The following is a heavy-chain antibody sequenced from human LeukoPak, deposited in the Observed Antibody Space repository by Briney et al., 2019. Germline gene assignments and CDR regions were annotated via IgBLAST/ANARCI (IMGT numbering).Heavy chain of an antibody. CDR2: IYSGGST. D-gene: IGHD1-26*01. CDR3: ARTGGWELMDYYFDY. Sequence: GGSLRLSCAASGFTVSSNYMSWVRQAPGKGLEWVSVIYSGGSTYYADSAKGRFTISRDNSKNTLYLQMNSLRAEDTAVYYCARTGGWELMDYYFDYWGQGTLVTVSS. J-gene: IGHJ4*02. CDR1: GFTVSSNY. V-gene: IGHV3-53*01.